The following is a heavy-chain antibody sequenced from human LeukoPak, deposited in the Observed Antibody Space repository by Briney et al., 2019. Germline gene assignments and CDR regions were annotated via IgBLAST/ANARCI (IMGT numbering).Heavy chain of an antibody. CDR2: IYYSGST. V-gene: IGHV4-59*01. CDR3: ARAIVGATYYFDY. Sequence: SETLSLTCTVSGGSISTYYWSWIRQPPGKGLEWIGYIYYSGSTNYNPSLKSRVSISVDTSKNQFSLKLSSVTAADTAVYYCARAIVGATYYFDYWGQGTLVTVSS. J-gene: IGHJ4*02. CDR1: GGSISTYY. D-gene: IGHD1-26*01.